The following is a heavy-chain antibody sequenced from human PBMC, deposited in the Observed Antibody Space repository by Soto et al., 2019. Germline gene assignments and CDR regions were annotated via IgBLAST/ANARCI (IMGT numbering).Heavy chain of an antibody. Sequence: GASVKVSCKVSGYTLTVLSMHWVRQAPGKGLEWMGGFDPEDGETIYAQKFQGRVTMTEDTSTDTAYMELSSLRSEDTAVYYCATVYSTTPYLAGFDPWGQGTLVTLSS. J-gene: IGHJ5*02. D-gene: IGHD4-4*01. CDR3: ATVYSTTPYLAGFDP. CDR1: GYTLTVLS. CDR2: FDPEDGET. V-gene: IGHV1-24*01.